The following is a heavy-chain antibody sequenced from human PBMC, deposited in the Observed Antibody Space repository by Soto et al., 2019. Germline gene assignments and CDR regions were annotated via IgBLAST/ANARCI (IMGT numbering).Heavy chain of an antibody. Sequence: ASVKVSCKASGYTFTSYGISWVRQAPGQGLEWMGWISAYNANTNYAQKLQGRVTMTTDKSTSTAYMELSSLRSEDTAVYYCARDPYYYDSSGPLWDFQHWGQGTLVTVSS. V-gene: IGHV1-18*01. CDR2: ISAYNANT. J-gene: IGHJ1*01. CDR3: ARDPYYYDSSGPLWDFQH. CDR1: GYTFTSYG. D-gene: IGHD3-22*01.